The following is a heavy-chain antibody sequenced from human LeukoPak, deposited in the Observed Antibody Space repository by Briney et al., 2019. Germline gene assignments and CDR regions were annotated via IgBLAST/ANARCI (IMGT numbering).Heavy chain of an antibody. CDR1: GGSISSYY. CDR2: IYYSGST. D-gene: IGHD6-13*01. J-gene: IGHJ4*02. V-gene: IGHV4-59*01. Sequence: SETLSLTCTVSGGSISSYYWSWIRQPPGKGLEWIGYIYYSGSTNYNPSLKSRVTISVDTSKNQFSLKLSSVTAADTAVYYCARGLVGIAAAGTNYFDYWGQGTLVTVSS. CDR3: ARGLVGIAAAGTNYFDY.